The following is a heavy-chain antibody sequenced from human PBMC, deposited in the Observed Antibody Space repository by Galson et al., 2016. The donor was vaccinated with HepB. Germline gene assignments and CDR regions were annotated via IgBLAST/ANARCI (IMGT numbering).Heavy chain of an antibody. Sequence: SLRLSCAVSGFTFRNHQMHWLRQVPGKGLVWVSRIEPDGNSPIYADSVKGRFTISRDNAENMLYLQMNSLRAEDTAIYYCARDLSGPDYWGPGFLVTVSS. J-gene: IGHJ4*02. CDR2: IEPDGNSP. CDR3: ARDLSGPDY. V-gene: IGHV3-74*01. CDR1: GFTFRNHQ.